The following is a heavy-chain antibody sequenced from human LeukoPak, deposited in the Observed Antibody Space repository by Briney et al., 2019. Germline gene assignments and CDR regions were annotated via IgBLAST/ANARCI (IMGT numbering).Heavy chain of an antibody. V-gene: IGHV4-39*07. D-gene: IGHD1-7*01. CDR3: ARITITRTTVGFDY. Sequence: SETLSLTCTVSGGSISSSSYYWGWIRQPPGKGLEWIGSIYYSGSTYYNPSLNSRGTISVDTSTNQFSLKLSSVTAADTAVYYCARITITRTTVGFDYWGQGTLVTVSS. CDR2: IYYSGST. CDR1: GGSISSSSYY. J-gene: IGHJ4*02.